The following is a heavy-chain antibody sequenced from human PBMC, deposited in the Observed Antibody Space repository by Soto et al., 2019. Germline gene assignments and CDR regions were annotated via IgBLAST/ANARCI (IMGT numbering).Heavy chain of an antibody. CDR1: GASSSSYY. V-gene: IGHV4-59*01. Sequence: QVQLQESGPGLVKSSATLSLTCTVSGASSSSYYWSWIRQPPGKGLEWIGYMNDFGRTIYNPSLKSRVPISLDTSKNQFSLKLTSVIAADTAVYYCARSFCRDAVRRNWFDPWGQGNLVTVSS. J-gene: IGHJ5*02. D-gene: IGHD2-8*01. CDR2: MNDFGRT. CDR3: ARSFCRDAVRRNWFDP.